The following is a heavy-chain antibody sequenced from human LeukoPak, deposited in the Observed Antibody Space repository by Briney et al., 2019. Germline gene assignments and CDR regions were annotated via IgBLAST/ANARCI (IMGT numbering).Heavy chain of an antibody. J-gene: IGHJ4*02. CDR1: GFTFSDYG. CDR2: ISYDGSSK. V-gene: IGHV3-30*19. CDR3: ARAGYGSGTHADYFDY. D-gene: IGHD3-10*01. Sequence: SGGSLRLSCAASGFTFSDYGMHWVRQAPGKGLEWVAVISYDGSSKYYADSVKGRFTISRDNSKNTLYLQMNSLRAEDTAVYYCARAGYGSGTHADYFDYWGQGTLVTVSS.